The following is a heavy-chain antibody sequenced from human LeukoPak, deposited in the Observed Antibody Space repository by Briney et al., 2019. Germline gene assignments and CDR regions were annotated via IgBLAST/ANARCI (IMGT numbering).Heavy chain of an antibody. D-gene: IGHD3-10*01. CDR2: ISGSGGTT. CDR3: ARDGFGELPPGDAFDI. Sequence: GGSLRLSCAVSGFTFSSNAMSWVRQAPGKGLEWVSGISGSGGTTYSADSVKGRFTISRDNSGNTVYLQMNSLRAEDTAVYYCARDGFGELPPGDAFDIWGQGTMVTVSS. V-gene: IGHV3-23*01. J-gene: IGHJ3*02. CDR1: GFTFSSNA.